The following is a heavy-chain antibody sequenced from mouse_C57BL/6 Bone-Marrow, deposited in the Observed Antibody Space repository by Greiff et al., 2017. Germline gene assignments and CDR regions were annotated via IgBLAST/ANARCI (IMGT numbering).Heavy chain of an antibody. CDR2: IDPSDSET. V-gene: IGHV1-52*01. CDR3: ARGELDSRGAMDY. Sequence: QVHVKQSGAELVRPGSSVKLSCKASGYTFTSYWMHWVKQRPIQGLEWIGNIDPSDSETHYNQKFKDKATLTVDKSSSTAYMQLSSLTSEDSAVYYCARGELDSRGAMDYWGQGTSVTVSS. D-gene: IGHD3-2*01. CDR1: GYTFTSYW. J-gene: IGHJ4*01.